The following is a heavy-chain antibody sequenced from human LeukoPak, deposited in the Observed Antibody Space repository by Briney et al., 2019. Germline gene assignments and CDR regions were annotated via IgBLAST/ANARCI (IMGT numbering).Heavy chain of an antibody. Sequence: PSETLSLTCTVSGGSISSYYWSWIRQPPGKGLEWIGSIYYSGSTYYNPSLKSRVTISVDTSKNQFSLKLSSVTAADTAVYYCARESGSGAFDIWGQGTMVTVSS. V-gene: IGHV4-59*12. CDR1: GGSISSYY. CDR3: ARESGSGAFDI. CDR2: IYYSGST. J-gene: IGHJ3*02.